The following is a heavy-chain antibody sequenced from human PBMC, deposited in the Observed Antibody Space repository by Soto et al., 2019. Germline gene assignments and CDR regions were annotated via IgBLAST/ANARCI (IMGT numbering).Heavy chain of an antibody. V-gene: IGHV3-30-3*01. Sequence: QVQLVESGGGVVQPGRSLRLSCAASGFTFSSYAMHWVRQAPGKGLEWVAVISYDGSNKYYADSVKGRFTISRDNSKNKLYLQMNSLRAEDTAVYYCARGQDIVVVVAATENSNWFDPWGQGTLVTVSS. J-gene: IGHJ5*02. CDR3: ARGQDIVVVVAATENSNWFDP. CDR1: GFTFSSYA. CDR2: ISYDGSNK. D-gene: IGHD2-15*01.